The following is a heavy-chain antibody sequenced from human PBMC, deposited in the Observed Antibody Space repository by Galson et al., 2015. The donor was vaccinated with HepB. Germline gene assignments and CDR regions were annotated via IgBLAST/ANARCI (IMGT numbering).Heavy chain of an antibody. CDR3: ARGGRDEGFGEAPRDP. J-gene: IGHJ5*02. D-gene: IGHD3-10*01. CDR1: GYTFTSYG. CDR2: ISAYNGNT. V-gene: IGHV1-18*01. Sequence: SVKVSCKASGYTFTSYGISWVRQAPGQGLEWMGWISAYNGNTNYAQKLRGRVTMTTDTSTSTAYMELRSLRSDDTAVYYCARGGRDEGFGEAPRDPWGQGTLVTVSS.